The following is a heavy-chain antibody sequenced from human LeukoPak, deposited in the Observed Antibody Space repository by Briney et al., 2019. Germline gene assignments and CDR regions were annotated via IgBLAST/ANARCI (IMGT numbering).Heavy chain of an antibody. CDR1: GFIFSSYA. V-gene: IGHV3-64*01. Sequence: GGSLRLSCAASGFIFSSYAMHWVRQAPGKGLEYVSVISSNGGTTYYANSVKGRFTISRDNSKNTLYLQMGSLRGEDMAVYYCAREGPGGNVGPYFDYWGQGTLVTVSS. D-gene: IGHD3-10*02. CDR3: AREGPGGNVGPYFDY. J-gene: IGHJ4*02. CDR2: ISSNGGTT.